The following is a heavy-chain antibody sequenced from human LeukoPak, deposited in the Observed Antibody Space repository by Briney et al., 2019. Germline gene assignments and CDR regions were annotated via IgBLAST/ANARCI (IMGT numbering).Heavy chain of an antibody. CDR2: IYSGGST. V-gene: IGHV3-53*01. CDR1: GFTVSSNY. D-gene: IGHD3-22*01. Sequence: GGSLRLSCAASGFTVSSNYMSWVRQAPGKGLEWDSVIYSGGSTYYADSVKGRFTISRDNSKNTLYLQMNSLRAEDTAVYYCARDVYDSSGYPYAFDIWGQGAMVTVSS. CDR3: ARDVYDSSGYPYAFDI. J-gene: IGHJ3*02.